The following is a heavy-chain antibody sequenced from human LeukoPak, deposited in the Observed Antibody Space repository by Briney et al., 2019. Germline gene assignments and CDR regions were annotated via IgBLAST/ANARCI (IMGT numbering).Heavy chain of an antibody. J-gene: IGHJ3*02. Sequence: SETLSLTCIVSGGSISSYYWNWIRQPPGKGLEWIGYIYYSGSTKYNPSLKSRVTISVDKSKNQFSLKLRSVTAADTAVYYCARSIWGLVAFDIWGQGTMVTVSS. D-gene: IGHD3-16*01. V-gene: IGHV4-59*01. CDR3: ARSIWGLVAFDI. CDR2: IYYSGST. CDR1: GGSISSYY.